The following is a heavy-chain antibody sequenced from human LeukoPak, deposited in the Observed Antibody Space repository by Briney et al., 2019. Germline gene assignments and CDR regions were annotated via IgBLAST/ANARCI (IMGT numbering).Heavy chain of an antibody. CDR1: GFTFSNYG. CDR3: ARLMVGQAGVGATHFDF. D-gene: IGHD1-26*01. CDR2: TRHDGSEK. J-gene: IGHJ4*02. V-gene: IGHV3-30*02. Sequence: PGGSLRLSCVASGFTFSNYGMHWVRQAPGKGLEWLTFTRHDGSEKYYADSVKGRFTISRDNSKNTLYLQVNSLGAEDTAMYYCARLMVGQAGVGATHFDFWGQGTLVTVSS.